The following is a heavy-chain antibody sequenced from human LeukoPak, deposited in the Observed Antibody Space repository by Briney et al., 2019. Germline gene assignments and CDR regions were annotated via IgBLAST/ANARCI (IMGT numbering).Heavy chain of an antibody. V-gene: IGHV4-34*01. D-gene: IGHD6-19*01. CDR1: GSSFIS. CDR3: ARRRLRKQWLVRMASARDAFDI. CDR2: INHSGST. Sequence: GSLRLSCAASGSSFISMNWVRQAPGKGLEWIGEINHSGSTNYNPSLKSRVTISVDTSKNQFSLKLSSVTAADTAVYYCARRRLRKQWLVRMASARDAFDIWGQGTMVTVSS. J-gene: IGHJ3*02.